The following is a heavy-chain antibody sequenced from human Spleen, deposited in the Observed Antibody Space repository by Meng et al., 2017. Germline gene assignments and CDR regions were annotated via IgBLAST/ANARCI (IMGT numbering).Heavy chain of an antibody. V-gene: IGHV1-18*01. CDR3: ASTYSGSYFIL. CDR1: DYTLTSYG. CDR2: VSAYNANT. D-gene: IGHD1-26*01. Sequence: LLQTVAEVTKPLASVTVSFKGSDYTLTSYGISWVRQAPGQGLEWMGWVSAYNANTNYAQNFRGRVTMNTDTSTSTVYMELRSLRSDDTAVYYCASTYSGSYFILWGQGTLVTVSS. J-gene: IGHJ4*02.